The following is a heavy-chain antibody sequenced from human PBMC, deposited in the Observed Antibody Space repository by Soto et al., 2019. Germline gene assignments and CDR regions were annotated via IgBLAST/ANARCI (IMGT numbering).Heavy chain of an antibody. CDR3: AKVVVGATSHSDFDS. D-gene: IGHD2-15*01. CDR2: AAYSGGT. CDR1: GGSISNNNYC. Sequence: SETLSLTCTVSGGSISNNNYCFVWVCQPPGKGLEWIGSAAYSGGTYKNPSLKSRVTVSVDTSKNQFSLKLTSVTAADTAVYYCAKVVVGATSHSDFDSWGQGTLVTVSS. V-gene: IGHV4-39*01. J-gene: IGHJ4*02.